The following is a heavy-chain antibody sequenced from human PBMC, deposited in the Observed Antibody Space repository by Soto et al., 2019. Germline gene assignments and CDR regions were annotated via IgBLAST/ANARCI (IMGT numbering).Heavy chain of an antibody. D-gene: IGHD6-19*01. V-gene: IGHV3-48*03. Sequence: GGSLRLSCAASGFTFSSYEMNWVRQAPGKGLEWVSYISSSGSTIYYADSVKGRFTISRDNAKNSLYLQMNSLRAEDTAVYYCARDTVAALYSSGWYGGGGMDVWGQGTTVTVSS. CDR2: ISSSGSTI. CDR1: GFTFSSYE. J-gene: IGHJ6*02. CDR3: ARDTVAALYSSGWYGGGGMDV.